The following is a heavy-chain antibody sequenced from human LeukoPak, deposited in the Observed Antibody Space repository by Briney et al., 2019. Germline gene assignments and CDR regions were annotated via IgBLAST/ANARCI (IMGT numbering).Heavy chain of an antibody. V-gene: IGHV3-23*01. J-gene: IGHJ4*02. CDR2: ISGSGGST. D-gene: IGHD3-22*01. CDR1: GFTFSSYA. Sequence: GGSLRLSCAASGFTFSSYAMSWVRQAPGKGLEWVSAISGSGGSTYYADSVKGRFTISRDNSKNTLYLQMNSLRAEDTAVYYCAKFRAPYYYDSSGPFDYWGQGTLVTVSS. CDR3: AKFRAPYYYDSSGPFDY.